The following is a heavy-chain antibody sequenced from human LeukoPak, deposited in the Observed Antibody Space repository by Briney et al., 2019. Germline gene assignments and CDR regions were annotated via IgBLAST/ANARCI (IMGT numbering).Heavy chain of an antibody. CDR2: IYYSGST. D-gene: IGHD4-17*01. Sequence: SETLSLTCTVSGGSISSYYWSWIRQPPGKGPEWIGYIYYSGSTNYNPSLKSRVTISVDTSKNQFSLKLSSVTAADTAVYYCAREGTYDDYDVNYFDYWGQGTLVTVSS. V-gene: IGHV4-59*01. CDR3: AREGTYDDYDVNYFDY. J-gene: IGHJ4*02. CDR1: GGSISSYY.